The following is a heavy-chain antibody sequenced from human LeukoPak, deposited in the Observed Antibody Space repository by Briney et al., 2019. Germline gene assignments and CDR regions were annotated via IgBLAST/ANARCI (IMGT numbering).Heavy chain of an antibody. CDR3: AKDTLADDFVIGYGFDF. D-gene: IGHD3-3*01. Sequence: EGSLRLSCAASGFTFGNYVMSWVRQAPGKGLEWVSGISGSGGTTYYADSVKGRFSISRDNSNNTLYLQMNSLRAEDTAVYYCAKDTLADDFVIGYGFDFWGQGNLVTVS. J-gene: IGHJ4*02. V-gene: IGHV3-23*01. CDR2: ISGSGGTT. CDR1: GFTFGNYV.